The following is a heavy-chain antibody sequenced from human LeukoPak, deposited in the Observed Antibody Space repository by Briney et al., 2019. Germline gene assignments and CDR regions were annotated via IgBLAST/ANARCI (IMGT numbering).Heavy chain of an antibody. Sequence: PSETLSLTCTVSGGSVSSGSYYWSWIRQPAGKGLEWIGRIYTSGSTNYSPSLKSRVTISVDTSKNQFSLKLSSVTAADTAVYYCASVDCSSTSCYPSWGQGTLVTVSS. D-gene: IGHD2-2*01. CDR2: IYTSGST. CDR3: ASVDCSSTSCYPS. J-gene: IGHJ4*02. CDR1: GGSVSSGSYY. V-gene: IGHV4-61*02.